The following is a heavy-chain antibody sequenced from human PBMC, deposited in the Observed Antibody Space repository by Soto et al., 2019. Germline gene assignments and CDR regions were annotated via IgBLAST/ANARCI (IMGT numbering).Heavy chain of an antibody. J-gene: IGHJ5*02. CDR2: IYYSGST. V-gene: IGHV4-39*01. CDR3: ARQRTSIFGVVIFWFDP. D-gene: IGHD3-3*01. Sequence: PSETLSLTCTVSGGSISSSSYYWGWIRQPPGKGLEWIGSIYYSGSTYYNPSLKSRVTISVDTSKNQFSLKLSSVTAADTAVYYCARQRTSIFGVVIFWFDPWGQGTLVTVS. CDR1: GGSISSSSYY.